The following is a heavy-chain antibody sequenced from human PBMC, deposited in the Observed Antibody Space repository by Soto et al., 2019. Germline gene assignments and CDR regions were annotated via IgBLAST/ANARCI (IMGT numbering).Heavy chain of an antibody. CDR1: GFTFSSYA. J-gene: IGHJ5*02. D-gene: IGHD3-22*01. V-gene: IGHV3-23*01. Sequence: GGSLRLSCAASGFTFSSYAMSWVRQAPGKGLEWVSAISGSGGSTYYADSVKGRFTISRDNSKNTLYLQMNSLRAEDTAVYYCAKAGADYYDSSGYYLNWFDPWGQGTLVTVSS. CDR2: ISGSGGST. CDR3: AKAGADYYDSSGYYLNWFDP.